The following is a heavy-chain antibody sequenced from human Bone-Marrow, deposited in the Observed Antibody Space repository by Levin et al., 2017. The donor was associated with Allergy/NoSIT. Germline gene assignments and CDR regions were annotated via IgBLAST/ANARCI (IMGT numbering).Heavy chain of an antibody. CDR3: ARGEAAAGKIEDYYYDGMDG. CDR2: MNHNSGNT. CDR1: GYTFTSYD. Sequence: GESLKISCKASGYTFTSYDINWVRQATGQGLEWMGWMNHNSGNTGYAQKFQGRVTMTRNNSISTAYMELSSLRSEDTAVYYCARGEAAAGKIEDYYYDGMDGWGKGTTDTVSA. J-gene: IGHJ6*04. V-gene: IGHV1-8*01. D-gene: IGHD6-13*01.